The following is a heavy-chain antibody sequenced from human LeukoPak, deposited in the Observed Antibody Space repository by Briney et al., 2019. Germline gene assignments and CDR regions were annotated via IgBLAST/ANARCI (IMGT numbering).Heavy chain of an antibody. V-gene: IGHV1-8*03. Sequence: ASVKVSCKASGYTFTNYDINWVRQASRQGLEWMGWMNPKSGNAGYSQKFQDRVTLTRDTSISTSYMELSSLRSEDAAVYYCARGQDLTDYTNHEDAFDIWGQGTVVTVSS. CDR1: GYTFTNYD. J-gene: IGHJ3*02. CDR3: ARGQDLTDYTNHEDAFDI. CDR2: MNPKSGNA. D-gene: IGHD4-11*01.